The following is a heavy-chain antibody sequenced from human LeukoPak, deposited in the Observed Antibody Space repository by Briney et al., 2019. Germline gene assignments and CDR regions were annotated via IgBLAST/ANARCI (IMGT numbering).Heavy chain of an antibody. Sequence: QSRQSLRLSCAASGFTVSTNYLSWVRHAPGKVLEWDSIIYSGGSTYYAASVKGRSTISIDKSKNTLYLQMNSLRAEDTAVYFCARTGVFRGYSGFDADYWGQGTLVTVSS. CDR2: IYSGGST. CDR3: ARTGVFRGYSGFDADY. CDR1: GFTVSTNY. D-gene: IGHD5-12*01. J-gene: IGHJ4*02. V-gene: IGHV3-66*01.